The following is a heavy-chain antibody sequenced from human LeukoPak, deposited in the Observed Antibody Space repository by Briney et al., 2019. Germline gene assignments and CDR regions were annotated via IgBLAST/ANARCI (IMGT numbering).Heavy chain of an antibody. V-gene: IGHV1-2*02. CDR1: GYTFTGYY. Sequence: GASVKVSCKASGYTFTGYYMHWVRQAPGQGLEWMGWINPNSGGTDYAQKFQGRVTMTRDTSISTAYMELSRLRSDDTAVYYCASLGVVAATYWFDPWGQGTLVTVSS. D-gene: IGHD2-15*01. J-gene: IGHJ5*02. CDR2: INPNSGGT. CDR3: ASLGVVAATYWFDP.